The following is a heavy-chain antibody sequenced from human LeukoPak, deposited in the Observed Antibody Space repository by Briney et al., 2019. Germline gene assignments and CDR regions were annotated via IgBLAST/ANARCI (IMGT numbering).Heavy chain of an antibody. D-gene: IGHD3-10*01. CDR1: GYTFTSYD. CDR2: MNPNSGNT. J-gene: IGHJ4*02. CDR3: ARRSGLRAWRLVDY. V-gene: IGHV1-8*01. Sequence: ASVKVSCKASGYTFTSYDINWVRQATGQGLEWMGWMNPNSGNTGYAQKFQGRVTMTRNTSISTAYMELSNLRSEDTAVYYCARRSGLRAWRLVDYWGQGTLVTVSS.